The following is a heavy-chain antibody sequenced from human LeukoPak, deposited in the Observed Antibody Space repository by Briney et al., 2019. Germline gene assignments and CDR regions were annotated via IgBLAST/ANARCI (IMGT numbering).Heavy chain of an antibody. V-gene: IGHV1-69*01. CDR3: AKAFCSGGSCYSSPHDDAFDI. Sequence: GSSVKVSCKAPGGTFSSYAISWVRQAPGQGLEWMGGIIPIFGTANYAQKFQGRVTITADESTSTAYMELSSLRAEDTAVYYCAKAFCSGGSCYSSPHDDAFDIWGQGTMVTVSS. J-gene: IGHJ3*02. CDR2: IIPIFGTA. D-gene: IGHD2-15*01. CDR1: GGTFSSYA.